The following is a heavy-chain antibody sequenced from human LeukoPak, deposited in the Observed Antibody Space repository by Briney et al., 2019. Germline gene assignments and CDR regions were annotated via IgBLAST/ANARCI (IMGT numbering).Heavy chain of an antibody. CDR2: IKQDGSEK. V-gene: IGHV3-7*03. J-gene: IGHJ6*02. Sequence: GGSLRLSCAASGFTFTNAWMSWVRQAPGKGLEWVANIKQDGSEKYYVDSVKGRFTISRDNAKNSLYLQMNSLRAEDTAVYYCARDCSNTGCYGSYYYGMDVWGQGTTVTVSS. CDR1: GFTFTNAW. CDR3: ARDCSNTGCYGSYYYGMDV. D-gene: IGHD2-2*01.